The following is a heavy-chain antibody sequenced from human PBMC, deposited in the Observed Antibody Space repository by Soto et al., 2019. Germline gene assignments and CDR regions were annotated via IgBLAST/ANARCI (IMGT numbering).Heavy chain of an antibody. CDR3: ARHPGIGNFDY. V-gene: IGHV4-59*08. Sequence: SETLSLTCTVSGDSMSSYYWSWIRKPPGKGLEWIGYIYYNGKTDYNPSLKSRVTISIGTSKNQFSLKLNSVTAADTAVYFCARHPGIGNFDYWGQGTLVTVSS. CDR2: IYYNGKT. J-gene: IGHJ4*02. CDR1: GDSMSSYY.